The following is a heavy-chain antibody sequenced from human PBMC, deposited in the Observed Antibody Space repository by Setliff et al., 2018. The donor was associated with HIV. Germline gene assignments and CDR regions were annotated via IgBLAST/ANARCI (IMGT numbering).Heavy chain of an antibody. CDR3: ATGAKNDFWDDPVPNPFDF. J-gene: IGHJ3*01. CDR1: GGSFSDYF. V-gene: IGHV4-34*01. Sequence: SETPSLTCAVYGGSFSDYFWTWIRQPPGKGLEWIGEINHSGSTNYNPSLKSRVTISVDTSKNQISLKLTSVTAADTAVYYCATGAKNDFWDDPVPNPFDFWGQGTMVTVSS. D-gene: IGHD3-3*01. CDR2: INHSGST.